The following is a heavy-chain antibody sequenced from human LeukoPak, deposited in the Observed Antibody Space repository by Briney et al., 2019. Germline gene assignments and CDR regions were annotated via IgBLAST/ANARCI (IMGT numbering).Heavy chain of an antibody. V-gene: IGHV4-4*07. J-gene: IGHJ4*02. CDR1: GGSISSYY. CDR3: ASEGYCDFWSGYSFDY. Sequence: SETLSLTCTVSGGSISSYYWSWIRQPAGKGLEWIGRIYTSGSTNYDPSLKSRVTMSVDTSKNQFSLKLSSVTAADTAVYYCASEGYCDFWSGYSFDYWGQGTLVTVSS. D-gene: IGHD3-3*01. CDR2: IYTSGST.